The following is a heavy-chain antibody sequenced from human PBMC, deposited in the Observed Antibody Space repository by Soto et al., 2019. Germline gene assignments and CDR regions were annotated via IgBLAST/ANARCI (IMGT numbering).Heavy chain of an antibody. Sequence: ASVKASCKTSAYIFTDHLIPWVPQSPGQGLQWVGWVHPDSGGTNVAQAFQDRVTMTADTDITTAYMDLARLRPDDTASFYSARGAQRFFPVRGIYFQFEHSGQGAPVTVSS. CDR2: VHPDSGGT. J-gene: IGHJ5*02. CDR1: AYIFTDHL. V-gene: IGHV1-2*02. CDR3: ARGAQRFFPVRGIYFQFEH. D-gene: IGHD3-22*01.